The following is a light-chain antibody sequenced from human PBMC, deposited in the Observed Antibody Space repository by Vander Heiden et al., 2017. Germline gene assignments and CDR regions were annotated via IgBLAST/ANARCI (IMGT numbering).Light chain of an antibody. J-gene: IGKJ2*03. Sequence: DIHMTQSPSTLSASVGDRVTITCRASQSISTYLDWYQQKPGKAPKLLICGASSLESGVPSRFSGRGSGTDFTLTISSLQAEDFATYYCQQYDSNLYSFGQGTKLEIK. CDR2: GAS. V-gene: IGKV1-5*01. CDR1: QSISTY. CDR3: QQYDSNLYS.